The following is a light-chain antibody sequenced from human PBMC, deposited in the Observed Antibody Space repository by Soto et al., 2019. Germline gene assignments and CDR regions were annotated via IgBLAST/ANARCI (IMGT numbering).Light chain of an antibody. CDR3: QQYGSSPQT. J-gene: IGKJ1*01. V-gene: IGKV1-39*01. CDR2: AAS. CDR1: QSISSY. Sequence: IQIAQSSCALSAPLVERVTNTCRASQSISSYLNWYQQKPGKAPKLLIYAASSLQSGVPSRFSGSGSGTDFTLTISRLEPEDFAVYYCQQYGSSPQTFGQGTKVDIK.